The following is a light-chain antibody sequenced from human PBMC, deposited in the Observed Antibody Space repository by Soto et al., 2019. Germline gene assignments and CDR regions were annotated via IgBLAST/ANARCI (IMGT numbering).Light chain of an antibody. CDR2: GAS. Sequence: DSVLTQAPAALSLSPGERASLSCRASQSVSSFYLAWYQQKPGQAPRLLIYGASRRATGIPDRFSGSGSGTDFTLTISRLEPEDFAVYLCQPYLNSLWPFGQGTNVDIK. CDR3: QPYLNSLWP. J-gene: IGKJ1*01. V-gene: IGKV3-20*01. CDR1: QSVSSFY.